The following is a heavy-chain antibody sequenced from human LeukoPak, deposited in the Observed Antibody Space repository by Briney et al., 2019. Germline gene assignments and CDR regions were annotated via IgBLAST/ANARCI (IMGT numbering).Heavy chain of an antibody. D-gene: IGHD3-10*01. V-gene: IGHV3-30-3*01. CDR3: ARDTPNLWFGELYPYYYYGMDV. CDR2: ISYDGSNK. J-gene: IGHJ6*02. CDR1: AFTFSNYA. Sequence: GGSLRLSCAASAFTFSNYAMGWVRQAPGKGLEWVAVISYDGSNKYYADSVKGRFTISRDNSKNTLYLQMNSLRAEDTAVYYCARDTPNLWFGELYPYYYYGMDVWGQGTTVTVSS.